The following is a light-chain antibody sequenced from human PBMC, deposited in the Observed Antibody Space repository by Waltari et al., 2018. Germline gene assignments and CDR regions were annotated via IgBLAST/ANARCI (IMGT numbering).Light chain of an antibody. Sequence: EIVMTQSPANLSVSPGESATLSCRASQSVSIKLAWYQQNPGQAPRLLISDASTRATVIPPRFSGSGSGTDFTLTISSLQFEDFAVYYCQQYNNWPLTFGGGTKVEIK. CDR1: QSVSIK. CDR3: QQYNNWPLT. J-gene: IGKJ4*01. CDR2: DAS. V-gene: IGKV3-15*01.